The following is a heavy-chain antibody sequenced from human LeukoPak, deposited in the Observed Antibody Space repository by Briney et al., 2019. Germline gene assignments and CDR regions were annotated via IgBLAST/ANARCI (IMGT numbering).Heavy chain of an antibody. CDR3: ARGGGATHFLEYFQH. Sequence: GGSLRLSCAASGFTISRNYMNWVRQAPGKGLEWVAVIYSGGTTYYADSVKGRFTISRDNAKNSLYLQMNSLRAEDTAVYYCARGGGATHFLEYFQHWGQGTLVTVSS. CDR1: GFTISRNY. V-gene: IGHV3-66*01. CDR2: IYSGGTT. J-gene: IGHJ1*01. D-gene: IGHD1-26*01.